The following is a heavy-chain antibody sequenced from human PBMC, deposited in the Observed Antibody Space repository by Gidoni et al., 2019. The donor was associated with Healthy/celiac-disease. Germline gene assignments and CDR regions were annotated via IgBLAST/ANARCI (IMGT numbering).Heavy chain of an antibody. Sequence: QVQLVESGGGVVQPGRSLRLSCAASGFTFSSSGMHWVRQAPGKGLEWVAVIWYDKSNKYYADSVKGRFTISRDNSKNTLYLQMNSLRAEDTAVYYCARGGSYFDLDYWGQGTLVTVSS. J-gene: IGHJ4*02. CDR1: GFTFSSSG. CDR3: ARGGSYFDLDY. V-gene: IGHV3-33*01. CDR2: IWYDKSNK. D-gene: IGHD1-26*01.